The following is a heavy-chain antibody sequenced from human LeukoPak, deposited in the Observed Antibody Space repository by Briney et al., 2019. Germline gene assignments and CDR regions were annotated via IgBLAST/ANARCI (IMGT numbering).Heavy chain of an antibody. D-gene: IGHD2-2*01. CDR2: IYHSGST. CDR3: ARGQPGYCSSTSCLYYYGMDV. Sequence: NPSETLSLTCTVSGGSISTYYWSWIRQPPGKGLEWIGYIYHSGSTYYNPSLKSRVTISVDRSKNQFSLKLSSVTAADTAVYYCARGQPGYCSSTSCLYYYGMDVWGQGTTVTVSS. V-gene: IGHV4-59*12. CDR1: GGSISTYY. J-gene: IGHJ6*02.